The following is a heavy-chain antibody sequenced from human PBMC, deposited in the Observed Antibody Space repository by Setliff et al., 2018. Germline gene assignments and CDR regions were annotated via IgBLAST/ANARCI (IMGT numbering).Heavy chain of an antibody. CDR1: GCSISSVSYY. CDR3: AGHGGYSSGYYGY. Sequence: SETLSLTCTVSGCSISSVSYYWGWIRQPPGKGLEWIGNIYYSGSTYYNPSLKSRVTISVDTSKNQFSLKLGSVTAADTAVYYCAGHGGYSSGYYGYWGQGTLGTAAS. D-gene: IGHD6-19*01. CDR2: IYYSGST. J-gene: IGHJ4*02. V-gene: IGHV4-39*01.